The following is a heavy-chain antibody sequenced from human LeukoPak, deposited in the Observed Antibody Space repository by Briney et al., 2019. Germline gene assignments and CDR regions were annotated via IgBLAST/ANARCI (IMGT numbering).Heavy chain of an antibody. CDR2: IKEDGSEK. J-gene: IGHJ4*02. V-gene: IGHV3-7*04. CDR3: ARLRAGDYFDY. D-gene: IGHD6-19*01. Sequence: PGGSLRLSCAAPGFTFSSYWMSWVRQAPGKGLEWVANIKEDGSEKYYVASVKGRLTISRDAAKSSLYLQMNSLRAEDTAVYYCARLRAGDYFDYWGQGTLVTVSS. CDR1: GFTFSSYW.